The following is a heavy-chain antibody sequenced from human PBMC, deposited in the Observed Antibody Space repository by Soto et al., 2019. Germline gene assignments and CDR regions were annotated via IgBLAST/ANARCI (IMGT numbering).Heavy chain of an antibody. V-gene: IGHV4-39*01. CDR3: ARHNYGSGSTYFDY. D-gene: IGHD3-10*01. CDR2: IFYSGST. CDR1: GGSISSSSYY. Sequence: PSETLSLTCTVSGGSISSSSYYWGWIRQPPGKGLEWIGNIFYSGSTYYNPSLKSRVTISVDTSKNQFSLKLSSVTAADTAVYYCARHNYGSGSTYFDYWGQGTLVTVSS. J-gene: IGHJ4*02.